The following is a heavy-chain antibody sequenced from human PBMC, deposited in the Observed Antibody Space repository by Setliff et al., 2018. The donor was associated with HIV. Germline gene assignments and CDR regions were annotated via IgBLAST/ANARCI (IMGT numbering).Heavy chain of an antibody. CDR1: DGSISTGSYY. V-gene: IGHV4-39*07. CDR3: ARDIWAYGLMGS. D-gene: IGHD4-17*01. Sequence: SETLSLTCTVADGSISTGSYYWSWVRQPPGKGLEWIGEIYFSGHTNYNPSLKSRVTLSLDNSKNQFSLKLTSATAADTAVYYCARDIWAYGLMGSWGQGTLVTVSS. J-gene: IGHJ5*02. CDR2: IYFSGHT.